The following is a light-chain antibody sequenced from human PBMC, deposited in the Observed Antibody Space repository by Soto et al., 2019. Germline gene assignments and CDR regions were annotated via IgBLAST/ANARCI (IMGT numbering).Light chain of an antibody. CDR1: QSVSSN. J-gene: IGKJ4*01. Sequence: EIVLTQSPGTLSLSPGERATLSCRASQSVSSNLAWYQQKPGQAPRLLIYGASTRATGIPARFSGSGSGTDSTLTISSLEPEDFAVYYCQQRSNWLTFGGGTKVDIK. CDR2: GAS. CDR3: QQRSNWLT. V-gene: IGKV3-11*01.